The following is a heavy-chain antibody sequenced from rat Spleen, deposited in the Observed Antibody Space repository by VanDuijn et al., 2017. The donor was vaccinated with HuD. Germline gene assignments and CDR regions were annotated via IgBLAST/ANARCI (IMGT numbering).Heavy chain of an antibody. Sequence: EVQLVESGGGLVQPGRSLKLSCAASGFTFSDYGMAWVRQAPTKGLEWVATISTTGSSTYYRDSVKGRFTISRDNAKSTLYLQMDSLRSEDTATYYCTTGGATRDWGQGTLVTVSS. CDR1: GFTFSDYG. CDR3: TTGGATRD. J-gene: IGHJ3*01. D-gene: IGHD1-4*01. CDR2: ISTTGSST. V-gene: IGHV5-29*01.